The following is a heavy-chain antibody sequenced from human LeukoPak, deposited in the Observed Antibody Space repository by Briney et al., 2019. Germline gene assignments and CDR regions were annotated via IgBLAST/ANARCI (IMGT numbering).Heavy chain of an antibody. CDR3: ARVPGSSSWLDY. Sequence: SETLSLTCTVSGGSISSGDYYWSWIRQPPGKGLEWIGYIYYSGSTYYNPSLKSRVTISVDTSKNQFSLKLSSVTAADTAVYYCARVPGSSSWLDYWGQGTLVTVSS. CDR1: GGSISSGDYY. D-gene: IGHD6-13*01. J-gene: IGHJ4*02. CDR2: IYYSGST. V-gene: IGHV4-30-4*01.